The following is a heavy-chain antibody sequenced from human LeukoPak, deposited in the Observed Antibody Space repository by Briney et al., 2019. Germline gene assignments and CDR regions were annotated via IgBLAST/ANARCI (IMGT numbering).Heavy chain of an antibody. Sequence: GGSLRLSCTASGFTLSSFGMHWVRQAPGKGLEWVAVISDDGSNTYYADSVKGRFTISRDNSKNTLYLQLNSLRTEDTAVYYCAKDADTAAIIYWYFDLWGRGTLVTVSS. J-gene: IGHJ2*01. CDR3: AKDADTAAIIYWYFDL. CDR1: GFTLSSFG. CDR2: ISDDGSNT. V-gene: IGHV3-30*18. D-gene: IGHD2-2*01.